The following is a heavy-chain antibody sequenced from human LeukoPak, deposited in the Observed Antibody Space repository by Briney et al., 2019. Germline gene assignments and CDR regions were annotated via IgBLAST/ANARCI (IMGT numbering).Heavy chain of an antibody. D-gene: IGHD6-13*01. CDR1: GFTFSDYY. CDR3: ARGSGSSWYFYFDY. CDR2: ISGSGSPI. V-gene: IGHV3-11*01. J-gene: IGHJ4*02. Sequence: PGGSLRLSCAASGFTFSDYYMSWIRQAPGKGLEWVSYISGSGSPIYYADSVKGRFTISRDNAKNSLYLQMNSLRAEDTAVYYCARGSGSSWYFYFDYWGQGTLVTVSS.